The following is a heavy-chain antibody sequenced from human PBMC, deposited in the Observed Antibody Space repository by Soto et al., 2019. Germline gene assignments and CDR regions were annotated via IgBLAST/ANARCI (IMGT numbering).Heavy chain of an antibody. J-gene: IGHJ4*02. CDR3: AKATTNGGWFNPFDS. D-gene: IGHD6-19*01. CDR1: GFTFSSYA. V-gene: IGHV3-23*01. Sequence: PGGSLRLSCAASGFTFSSYAMSWVRQAPGKGLEWVSGISGSGTSTYYADSVKGRFTISRDNSRDTLFLQMNSLTADETAVYYCAKATTNGGWFNPFDSWGQGALVTVSS. CDR2: ISGSGTST.